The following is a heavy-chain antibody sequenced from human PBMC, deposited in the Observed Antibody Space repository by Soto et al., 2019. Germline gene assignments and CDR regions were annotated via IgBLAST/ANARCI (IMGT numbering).Heavy chain of an antibody. CDR2: IYYSGST. Sequence: SETLSLTCTVSGGSISSYYWSWIRQPPGKGLEWIGYIYYSGSTNYNPSLKSRVTISVDTSKNQFSLKLSSVTAADTAVYYCARDGGYSNSTYYFDYWGQGTLVTVSS. D-gene: IGHD6-6*01. CDR3: ARDGGYSNSTYYFDY. J-gene: IGHJ4*02. V-gene: IGHV4-59*01. CDR1: GGSISSYY.